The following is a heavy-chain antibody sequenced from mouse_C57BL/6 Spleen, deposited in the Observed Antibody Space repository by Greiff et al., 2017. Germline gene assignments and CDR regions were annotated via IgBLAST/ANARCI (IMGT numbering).Heavy chain of an antibody. D-gene: IGHD2-1*01. CDR1: GYSITSGYD. Sequence: VQLQESGPGMVKPSQSLSLTCTVTGYSITSGYDWHWIRPFPGNKLEWMGYISYSGSTNYTPSLKSRISITHDTSKHHFFLKLNSVTTEDTATYYCARSWDGNFAYWGQGTLVTVSA. CDR3: ARSWDGNFAY. V-gene: IGHV3-1*01. J-gene: IGHJ3*01. CDR2: ISYSGST.